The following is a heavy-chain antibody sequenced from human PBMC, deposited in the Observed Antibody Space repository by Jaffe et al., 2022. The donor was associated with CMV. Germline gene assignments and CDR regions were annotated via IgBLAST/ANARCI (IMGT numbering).Heavy chain of an antibody. CDR1: TDSISSYY. J-gene: IGHJ4*02. D-gene: IGHD3-16*01. CDR3: ARTTLGGGTLAPSAYYFDY. V-gene: IGHV4-59*13. Sequence: QVQLQESGPGLVKPSETLSLTCVVSTDSISSYYWSWIRQPPGKGLEWIGYIYVSGSTNYNPSLKSRVTISVDTSKSQFSLRLSSVTAADTAVYYCARTTLGGGTLAPSAYYFDYWGQGTLVTVSS. CDR2: IYVSGST.